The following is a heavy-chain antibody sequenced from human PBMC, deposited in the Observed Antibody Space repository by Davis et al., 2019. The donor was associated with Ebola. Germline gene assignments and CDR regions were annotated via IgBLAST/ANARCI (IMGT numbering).Heavy chain of an antibody. CDR2: ISAYNGNT. CDR3: ARDGYSSPQKTAYYYYYGMDV. V-gene: IGHV1-18*01. J-gene: IGHJ6*04. Sequence: AASVKVSCKTFGYTFTSYGITWVRQAPGQGLEWMGWISAYNGNTNYAQKLQGRVTMTTDTSTSTAYMELRSLRSDDTAVYYCARDGYSSPQKTAYYYYYGMDVWGKGTTVTVSS. D-gene: IGHD6-19*01. CDR1: GYTFTSYG.